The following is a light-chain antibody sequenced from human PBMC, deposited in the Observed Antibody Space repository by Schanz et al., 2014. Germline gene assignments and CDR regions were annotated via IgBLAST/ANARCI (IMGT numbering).Light chain of an antibody. Sequence: QSALTQPASVSGSPGQSITISCTGTSSDIGGYNYVSWYQQYPGKAPKLMIYDVSKRPSGVPDRFSGSKSGNTASLTVSGLQAEDEADYHCFSYAGSNTWVFGGGTKLTVL. CDR3: FSYAGSNTWV. V-gene: IGLV2-8*01. CDR2: DVS. CDR1: SSDIGGYNY. J-gene: IGLJ3*02.